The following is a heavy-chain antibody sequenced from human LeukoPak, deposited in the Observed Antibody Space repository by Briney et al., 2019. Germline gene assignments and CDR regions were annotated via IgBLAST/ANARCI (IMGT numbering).Heavy chain of an antibody. D-gene: IGHD1-26*01. Sequence: PSETLSLTCTVSGGSIRSYYWSWIRQPAGKGLEWIGRIYTSGSTNYNASLKSRVSMSVDTSKNQFFLKLSSVTAADTAVFYCARENSGSYREFDYWGQGTLVTVSS. V-gene: IGHV4-4*07. CDR3: ARENSGSYREFDY. J-gene: IGHJ4*02. CDR1: GGSIRSYY. CDR2: IYTSGST.